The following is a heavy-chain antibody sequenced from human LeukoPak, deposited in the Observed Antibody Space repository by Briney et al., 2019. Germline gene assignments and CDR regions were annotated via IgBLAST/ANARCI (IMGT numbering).Heavy chain of an antibody. CDR2: IFPGDSDI. V-gene: IGHV5-51*01. CDR3: ARVARTRDKDYYDSSGYYDVWFDP. D-gene: IGHD3-22*01. Sequence: GESLKISCKGSGYRFVDYWIGWVRQTPGKGLEWMGIIFPGDSDIKYSPSFQGEVTISADNSISTAYLQWSSLKASDTAMYYCARVARTRDKDYYDSSGYYDVWFDPWGQGTLVTVSS. CDR1: GYRFVDYW. J-gene: IGHJ5*02.